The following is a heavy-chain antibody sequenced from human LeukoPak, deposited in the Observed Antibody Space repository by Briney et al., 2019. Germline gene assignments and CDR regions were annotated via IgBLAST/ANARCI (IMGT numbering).Heavy chain of an antibody. J-gene: IGHJ4*02. CDR1: GGSINSRSYY. CDR3: AGMRITTPTVRTLDY. Sequence: SETLSLTCTVSGGSINSRSYYWGWIRQPPGKGLEWMGSIYYSGSTYYNPSLKSRVTISVDTSKNQFSLKLSSVTAADTAVYYCAGMRITTPTVRTLDYWGQGTLVTVSS. D-gene: IGHD1-14*01. V-gene: IGHV4-39*07. CDR2: IYYSGST.